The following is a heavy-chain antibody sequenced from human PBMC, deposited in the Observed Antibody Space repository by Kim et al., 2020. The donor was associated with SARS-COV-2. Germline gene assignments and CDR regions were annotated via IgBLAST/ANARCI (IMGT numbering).Heavy chain of an antibody. CDR3: ARGARHLGQSSGWFGPQYYYYYMDV. D-gene: IGHD6-19*01. CDR1: VGSFKTHK. V-gene: IGHV4-34*01. J-gene: IGHJ6*03. CDR2: INYSGDT. Sequence: SETLSLTCAAYVGSFKTHKWNWIRQPPGKGLEWIGEINYSGDTSYNSSLQGRITLSIDTSKNQFSLKLTSVTAAGTGVYYCARGARHLGQSSGWFGPQYYYYYMDVWGKGTTATVSS.